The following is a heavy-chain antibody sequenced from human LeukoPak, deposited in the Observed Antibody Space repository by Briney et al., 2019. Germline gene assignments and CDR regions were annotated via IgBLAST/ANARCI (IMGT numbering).Heavy chain of an antibody. CDR1: GYTFTDYY. D-gene: IGHD2-2*01. V-gene: IGHV1-2*04. J-gene: IGHJ4*02. CDR2: INPNNGGT. Sequence: GASVKVSCKASGYTFTDYYMHWVRQAPGQGLEWMGWINPNNGGTYSTQKFQGWVTMTRDTSISTAYMELSRLTSDDTVVYYCARANPLHCSSTSCLFDYWGQGSLVTVSS. CDR3: ARANPLHCSSTSCLFDY.